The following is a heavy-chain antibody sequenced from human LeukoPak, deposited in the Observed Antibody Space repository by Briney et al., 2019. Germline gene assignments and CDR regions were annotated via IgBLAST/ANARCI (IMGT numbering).Heavy chain of an antibody. CDR2: ISGSGGST. Sequence: GGSLRLSCAAPGFTFSSYAMSWVRQAPGKGLEWVSAISGSGGSTYYADSVKGRFTISRDNSKNTLYLQMNSLRAEDTAVYYCANVNYYDSWLGTIDWGQGTLVTVSS. J-gene: IGHJ4*02. V-gene: IGHV3-23*01. CDR1: GFTFSSYA. CDR3: ANVNYYDSWLGTID. D-gene: IGHD3-22*01.